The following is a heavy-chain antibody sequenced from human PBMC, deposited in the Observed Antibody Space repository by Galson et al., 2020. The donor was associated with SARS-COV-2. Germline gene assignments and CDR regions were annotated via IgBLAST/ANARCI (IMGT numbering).Heavy chain of an antibody. Sequence: SGPTLANPTHTLTLTCTFSGFSLHTPGICVNWIRQPPGKALESLARHDWHADKYYSTSPTTRPTTSKHTSKNLVVLTMTNMDPVDTATYYCARIGGGEYGSGGSCCFYYYMDVWGKGTTVTVSS. J-gene: IGHJ6*03. CDR2: HDWHADK. CDR3: ARIGGGEYGSGGSCCFYYYMDV. D-gene: IGHD2-15*01. CDR1: GFSLHTPGIC. V-gene: IGHV2-70*11.